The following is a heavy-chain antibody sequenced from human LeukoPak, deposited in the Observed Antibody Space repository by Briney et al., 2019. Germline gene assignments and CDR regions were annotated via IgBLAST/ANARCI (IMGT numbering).Heavy chain of an antibody. Sequence: ASVKVSCKASGGTFSSYAISWVRQAPGQGLEWMGGIIPIFGTANYAQKFQGRVTITADKSTSTAYMELSSLRSEDTAVYYCARHGVVGAPSAFDIWGQGTMVTVSS. CDR3: ARHGVVGAPSAFDI. V-gene: IGHV1-69*06. D-gene: IGHD1-26*01. CDR1: GGTFSSYA. J-gene: IGHJ3*02. CDR2: IIPIFGTA.